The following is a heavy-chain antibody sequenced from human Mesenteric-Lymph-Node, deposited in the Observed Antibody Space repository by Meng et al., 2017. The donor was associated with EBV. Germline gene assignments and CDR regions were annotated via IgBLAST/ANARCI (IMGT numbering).Heavy chain of an antibody. CDR3: ARTLSIAAAPFDY. J-gene: IGHJ4*02. Sequence: LQEACPGLGKPSGTLALPCAVAGGSIRSSNWWSWVRQPPGKGLEWIGEIYHSGSTNYNPSLKSRVTISVDKSKNQFSLKLSSVTAADTAVYYCARTLSIAAAPFDYWGQGTLVTVPS. V-gene: IGHV4-4*02. D-gene: IGHD6-13*01. CDR1: GGSIRSSNW. CDR2: IYHSGST.